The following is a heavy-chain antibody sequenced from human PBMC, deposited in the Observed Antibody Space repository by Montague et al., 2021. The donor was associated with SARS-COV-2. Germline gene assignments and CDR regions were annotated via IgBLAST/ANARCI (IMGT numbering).Heavy chain of an antibody. J-gene: IGHJ3*01. Sequence: SETLSLTCTVSGGSISSYYWNWIWQSAGKVLEWIGRIYTSGCTNYDPPLKSRVTMSVDTSKNQFFLELSSVTAADTALNYCAGAPPFCDSCGYYSDAFDFWGQGTMVTVSS. CDR3: AGAPPFCDSCGYYSDAFDF. D-gene: IGHD3-22*01. CDR1: GGSISSYY. CDR2: IYTSGCT. V-gene: IGHV4-4*07.